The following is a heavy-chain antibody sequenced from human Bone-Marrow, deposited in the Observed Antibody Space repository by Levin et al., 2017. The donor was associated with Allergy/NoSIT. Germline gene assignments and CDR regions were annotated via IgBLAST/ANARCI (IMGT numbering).Heavy chain of an antibody. V-gene: IGHV4-61*01. CDR3: PKAHSWGGTPEAFDL. J-gene: IGHJ3*01. Sequence: SETLSLTCSVSGASVGSGHYTWSWIRHPPGKEPEWIGNFYYSGSTNYNPSLRSRVTITLDTSKNEVSLRLTSVTPADTARYSCPKAHSWGGTPEAFDLWGQGTTVTVSS. D-gene: IGHD1-26*01. CDR2: FYYSGST. CDR1: GASVGSGHYT.